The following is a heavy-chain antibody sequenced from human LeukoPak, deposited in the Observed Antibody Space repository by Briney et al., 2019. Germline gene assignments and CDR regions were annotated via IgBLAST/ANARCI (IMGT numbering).Heavy chain of an antibody. CDR1: GGTFSSYA. CDR2: IIPIFGTA. V-gene: IGHV1-69*13. J-gene: IGHJ3*02. Sequence: GASVKVSCKASGGTFSSYAISWVRQAPGQGLEWVGGIIPIFGTANYAQKFQGRVTITADESTSTAYMELSSLRSEDTAVYYCARGESGGYYGSGSLNAFDIWGQGTMVTVSS. D-gene: IGHD3-10*01. CDR3: ARGESGGYYGSGSLNAFDI.